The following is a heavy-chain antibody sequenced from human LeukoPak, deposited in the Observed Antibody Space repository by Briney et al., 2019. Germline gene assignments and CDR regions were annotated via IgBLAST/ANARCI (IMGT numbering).Heavy chain of an antibody. V-gene: IGHV4-34*01. CDR1: GGSFSGYY. CDR3: ASGIAVAGRFDY. CDR2: INHSGST. Sequence: PSETLSLTCAVYGGSFSGYYWSWIRQPPGKGLEWTGEINHSGSTNYNPSLKSRVTISVDTSKNQFSLKLSSVTAADTAVYYCASGIAVAGRFDYWGQGTLVTVSS. J-gene: IGHJ4*02. D-gene: IGHD6-19*01.